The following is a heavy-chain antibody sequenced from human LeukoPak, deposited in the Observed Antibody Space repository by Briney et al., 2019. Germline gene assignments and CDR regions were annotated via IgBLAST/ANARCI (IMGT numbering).Heavy chain of an antibody. J-gene: IGHJ5*02. CDR3: ARHSRITMVRGVRGSYNWFDP. CDR2: INHSGST. Sequence: SSETLSLTCAVYGGSFSGYYWSWIRQPPGKGLEWIGEINHSGSTNYNPSLKSRVTISVDTSKNQFSLKLSSVTAADTAVYYCARHSRITMVRGVRGSYNWFDPWGQGTLVTVSS. CDR1: GGSFSGYY. D-gene: IGHD3-10*01. V-gene: IGHV4-34*01.